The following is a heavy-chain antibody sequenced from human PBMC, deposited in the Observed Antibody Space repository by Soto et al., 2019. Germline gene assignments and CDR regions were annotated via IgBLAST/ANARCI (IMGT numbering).Heavy chain of an antibody. CDR3: ARDKYLVHGGNSKGVDY. Sequence: PSETLSLTCAVSGYSIISGYYWGWIRQPPGKGLEWIGSIYHSGSTYYNPSLKSRVTISVDTSKNQFSLKLSSVAAADTAVYYCARDKYLVHGGNSKGVDYWGQGTLVTVSS. CDR1: GYSIISGYY. J-gene: IGHJ4*02. V-gene: IGHV4-38-2*02. D-gene: IGHD2-21*02. CDR2: IYHSGST.